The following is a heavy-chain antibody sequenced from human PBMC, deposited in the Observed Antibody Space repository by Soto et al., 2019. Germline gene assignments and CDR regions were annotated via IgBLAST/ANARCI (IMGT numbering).Heavy chain of an antibody. Sequence: EVQLVESGGALVHPGGSLRLSCAVSGFPFRSYEMNWVHQAPGKGPEWVSYITSSSDAIYYAASVKGRFTVSRDNAKNSLYLQMNSLRAEDTAVYYCAILDFGDYLLSYGVDVWGQGTTVTVSS. CDR1: GFPFRSYE. CDR2: ITSSSDAI. D-gene: IGHD4-17*01. J-gene: IGHJ6*02. V-gene: IGHV3-48*03. CDR3: AILDFGDYLLSYGVDV.